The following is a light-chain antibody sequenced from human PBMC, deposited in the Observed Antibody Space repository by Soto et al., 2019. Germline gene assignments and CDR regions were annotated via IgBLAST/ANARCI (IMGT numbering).Light chain of an antibody. CDR3: SSYTSSNTLV. Sequence: QSALTQPASVSGSPGQSITISCTGTSSDVGGYNYVPWYQQHPGKAPKFMIYDVSNRPSGVSNRFSGSKSGNTASLTISGLQADDEADYYCSSYTSSNTLVFGTGTKLTVL. J-gene: IGLJ1*01. CDR2: DVS. CDR1: SSDVGGYNY. V-gene: IGLV2-14*01.